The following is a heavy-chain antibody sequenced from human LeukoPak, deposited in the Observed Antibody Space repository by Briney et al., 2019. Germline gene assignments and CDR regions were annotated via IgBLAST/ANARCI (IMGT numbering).Heavy chain of an antibody. V-gene: IGHV3-21*01. CDR2: ISSSSSYI. CDR1: GFSFSSYS. J-gene: IGHJ4*02. Sequence: GGSLRLSCAASGFSFSSYSMNWVRQAPGKGLEWVSSISSSSSYIYYADSVKGRFTISRDNAKNSLYLQMNSLRAEDTAVYYCARDQVGYSGNLYWGQGTLVTVSS. CDR3: ARDQVGYSGNLY. D-gene: IGHD4-23*01.